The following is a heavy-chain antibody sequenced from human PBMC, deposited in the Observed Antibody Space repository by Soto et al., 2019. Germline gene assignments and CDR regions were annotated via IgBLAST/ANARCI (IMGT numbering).Heavy chain of an antibody. V-gene: IGHV3-23*01. D-gene: IGHD1-26*01. CDR1: GFTFSGYG. CDR2: ISGSGAST. J-gene: IGHJ6*02. Sequence: EVQLLESGGDLVQPGGSLRLSCAASGFTFSGYGMTWVRQAPGKGLEWVSAISGSGASTYYADSVKGRFTFSRDNSKNTLFLQMDSLRAEDTAIYYCARDRWEFQLFYYGLDVWGQGTTVTVSS. CDR3: ARDRWEFQLFYYGLDV.